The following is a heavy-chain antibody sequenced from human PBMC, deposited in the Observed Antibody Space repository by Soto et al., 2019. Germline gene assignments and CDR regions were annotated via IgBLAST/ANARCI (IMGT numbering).Heavy chain of an antibody. V-gene: IGHV4-39*01. CDR3: ARFSGNAFDI. J-gene: IGHJ3*02. Sequence: SETLSLTCSVSGGSISSSSYNWDWIRQPPGKGLEWIGTIYYNGDTDYNPSLKSRAAISVDASDFQFSQKLTSVTAADTSIYYCARFSGNAFDIWGHGTMVTVSS. CDR2: IYYNGDT. CDR1: GGSISSSSYN.